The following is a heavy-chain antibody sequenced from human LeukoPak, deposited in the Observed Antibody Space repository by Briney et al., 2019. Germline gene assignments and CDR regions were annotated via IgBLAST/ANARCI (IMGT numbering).Heavy chain of an antibody. V-gene: IGHV4-31*03. CDR2: IYYGGST. J-gene: IGHJ3*02. D-gene: IGHD3-10*01. CDR1: GVSISSGGYY. CDR3: ARGRPLSGAFDI. Sequence: PSETLSPTCSVSGVSISSGGYYWTWMRQHPGKGLEWIGYIYYGGSTYYNPSLKSRLAISVDTSKNQFSLKLTSVTAADTAVYFCARGRPLSGAFDIWGQGTMVTVSS.